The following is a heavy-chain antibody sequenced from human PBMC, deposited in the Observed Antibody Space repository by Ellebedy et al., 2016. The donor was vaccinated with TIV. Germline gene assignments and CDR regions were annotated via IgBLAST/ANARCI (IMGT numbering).Heavy chain of an antibody. D-gene: IGHD2-2*01. CDR2: ISAYNNNT. CDR1: GCTFDNYG. V-gene: IGHV1-18*01. CDR3: GRVGKYCSSFSCYEDS. Sequence: AASVKVSCKATGCTFDNYGISWVRQAPGQGLEWMGWISAYNNNTNYAQKLQDRVTLTTDTSTSTAYMELRSLRSDDTAVYYCGRVGKYCSSFSCYEDSWGQGTLVTVSS. J-gene: IGHJ4*02.